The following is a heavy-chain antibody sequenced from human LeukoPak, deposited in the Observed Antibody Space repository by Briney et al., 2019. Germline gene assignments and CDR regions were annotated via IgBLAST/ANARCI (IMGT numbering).Heavy chain of an antibody. CDR3: TRRLEMATIF. V-gene: IGHV3-49*04. J-gene: IGHJ4*02. D-gene: IGHD5-24*01. Sequence: GGSLRLPCTASGFTFVDYAMSWVRQAPGKGLEWVGFIRSKAYGGTTEYAASVKGRFTISRDDSKSIAYLQMNSLKTEDTAVSYCTRRLEMATIFWGQGTLVTVSS. CDR2: IRSKAYGGTT. CDR1: GFTFVDYA.